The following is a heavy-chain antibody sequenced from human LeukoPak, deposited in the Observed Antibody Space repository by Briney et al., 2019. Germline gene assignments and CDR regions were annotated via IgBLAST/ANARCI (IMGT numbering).Heavy chain of an antibody. Sequence: SGPTLVKPTQTLTLTCTFSGFSLSTSGVGVGWIRQPPGKALEWLALIYWDDDKRYSPSLKSRLTITKDTSKNQVVLTMTNMDPVDTATYYCAHSGVDYYSSGSYLDYWGQGTLVTVSS. CDR3: AHSGVDYYSSGSYLDY. D-gene: IGHD3-10*01. J-gene: IGHJ4*02. CDR1: GFSLSTSGVG. V-gene: IGHV2-5*02. CDR2: IYWDDDK.